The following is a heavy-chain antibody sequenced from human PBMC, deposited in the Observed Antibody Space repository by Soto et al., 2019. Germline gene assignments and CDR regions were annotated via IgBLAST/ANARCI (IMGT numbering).Heavy chain of an antibody. Sequence: EVQLLESGGGLVQPGGSLRLSCAASGFTFSSYAMSWVRQAPGKGLEWVSAISGSGGSTYYADSVKGRFTISRDNSKNTLYLQMNSLRAEDTAVYYCAKDSGSFDFWIGYFDWFDPWGQGTLVPVSS. CDR2: ISGSGGST. CDR1: GFTFSSYA. CDR3: AKDSGSFDFWIGYFDWFDP. V-gene: IGHV3-23*01. J-gene: IGHJ5*02. D-gene: IGHD3-3*01.